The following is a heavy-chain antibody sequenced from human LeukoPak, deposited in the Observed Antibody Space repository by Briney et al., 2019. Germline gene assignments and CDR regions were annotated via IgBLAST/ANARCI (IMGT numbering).Heavy chain of an antibody. CDR3: ARDRTPHDSSGYYGKLFDY. CDR1: GYTFTSYG. D-gene: IGHD3-22*01. CDR2: ISAYNGNT. Sequence: ASVKVSCKASGYTFTSYGISWVRQAPGQGLEWMGWISAYNGNTNYAQKLQGRVTMTTDTSTSTAYMELRSLRSDDTAVYYCARDRTPHDSSGYYGKLFDYWGQGTLVTVSS. J-gene: IGHJ4*02. V-gene: IGHV1-18*01.